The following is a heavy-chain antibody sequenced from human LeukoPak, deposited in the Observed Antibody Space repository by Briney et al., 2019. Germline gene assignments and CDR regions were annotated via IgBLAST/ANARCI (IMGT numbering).Heavy chain of an antibody. CDR2: IHYSGAT. CDR1: GGSISGYY. V-gene: IGHV4-59*01. J-gene: IGHJ4*02. Sequence: SETLSLTCTVSGGSISGYYWSWIRQPPGKGLEWIGYIHYSGATCSNASLKTRFTISVDTSKSQFSLKLTSLTAADTAVYYCARDINYYFDYWGQGTLVTVSS. CDR3: ARDINYYFDY.